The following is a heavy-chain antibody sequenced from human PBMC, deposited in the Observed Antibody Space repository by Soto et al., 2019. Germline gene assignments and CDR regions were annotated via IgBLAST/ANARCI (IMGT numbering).Heavy chain of an antibody. J-gene: IGHJ6*01. V-gene: IGHV3-11*01. CDR1: GFTFSDYY. CDR3: ARDYSDSSGFFGDYYGMDV. Sequence: NPGGSLRLSCGASGFTFSDYYMIWIRQAPGKGLGWVSYISSSGNSIYYADSVKGRFTISRDSAKNSLYLQMNSLRAEDTAVYYCARDYSDSSGFFGDYYGMDVWGQGTTVTVSS. CDR2: ISSSGNSI. D-gene: IGHD3-22*01.